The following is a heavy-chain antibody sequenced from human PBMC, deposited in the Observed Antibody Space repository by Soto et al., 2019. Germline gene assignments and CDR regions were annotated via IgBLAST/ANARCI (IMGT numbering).Heavy chain of an antibody. Sequence: QVQLVQSGAEVKKPGSSVKVSCKASGGTFSSYAISWVRQAPGQGLEWMGGIIPIFGTANYAQKFQGRVTITADESTSTACMELSSLRPEDTAVHFCASTPGPHDYCKLEYYSVMDDWGQGTTVTVFS. CDR3: ASTPGPHDYCKLEYYSVMDD. CDR2: IIPIFGTA. D-gene: IGHD4-4*01. CDR1: GGTFSSYA. V-gene: IGHV1-69*01. J-gene: IGHJ6*02.